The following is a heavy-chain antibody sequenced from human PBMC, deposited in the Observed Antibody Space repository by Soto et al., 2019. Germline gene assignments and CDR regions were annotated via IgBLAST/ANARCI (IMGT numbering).Heavy chain of an antibody. CDR3: ARATPYDFWSGYYGSSYYYGMDV. CDR2: IYYSGST. CDR1: GGSISSYY. V-gene: IGHV4-59*01. Sequence: PSETLSLTCTVSGGSISSYYWSWVRQPPGKGREWIGYIYYSGSTNYNPSLKSRVTISVDTSKNQFSLRLSSVTAADTAVYYCARATPYDFWSGYYGSSYYYGMDVWGQGTTVTVSS. D-gene: IGHD3-3*01. J-gene: IGHJ6*02.